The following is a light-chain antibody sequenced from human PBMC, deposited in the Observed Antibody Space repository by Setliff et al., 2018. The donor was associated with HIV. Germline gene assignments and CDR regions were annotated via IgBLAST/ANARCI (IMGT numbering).Light chain of an antibody. J-gene: IGLJ2*01. V-gene: IGLV3-21*04. CDR3: QVWDSITDHVV. Sequence: SYELAQPPSVSVAPGETARITCGGNNIGSKSVHWYQQKPGQAPVLVIYYDSDRPSGIPERFSGSNSGNTATLTTSRVEVGDEADYYCQVWDSITDHVVFAGGTKVTVL. CDR2: YDS. CDR1: NIGSKS.